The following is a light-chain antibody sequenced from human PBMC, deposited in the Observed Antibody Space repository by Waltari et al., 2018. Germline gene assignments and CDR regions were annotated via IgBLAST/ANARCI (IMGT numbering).Light chain of an antibody. J-gene: IGLJ2*01. CDR3: SSYAGSSKGV. CDR1: SSDVGNYQR. Sequence: QSALTQPASVSGSPGQSITLSCTGTSSDVGNYQRVSWYQQHPGKAPKPMIYAVSKRPSGVSDRFAGSKSGDMASLTISGLQPEDEAEYFCSSYAGSSKGVFGGGTKVTVL. V-gene: IGLV2-23*02. CDR2: AVS.